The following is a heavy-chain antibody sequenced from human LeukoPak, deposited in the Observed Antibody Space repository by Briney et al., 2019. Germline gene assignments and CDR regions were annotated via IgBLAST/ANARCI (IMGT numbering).Heavy chain of an antibody. CDR2: INHSGST. J-gene: IGHJ4*02. Sequence: PSETLSLTCAVYGGSFSTYSWSWIRQPPGKGLEWIGEINHSGSTNYNPSLKSRVTMSVDTSKNQFSLKLSSVTAADTAVYYCARDRGTWNDDGFDYWGQGTLVTVSS. D-gene: IGHD1-1*01. CDR1: GGSFSTYS. V-gene: IGHV4-34*01. CDR3: ARDRGTWNDDGFDY.